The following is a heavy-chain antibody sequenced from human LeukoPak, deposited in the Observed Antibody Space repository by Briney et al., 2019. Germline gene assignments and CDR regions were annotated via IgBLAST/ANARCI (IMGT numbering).Heavy chain of an antibody. V-gene: IGHV3-53*01. CDR2: IYSGGST. CDR3: ARVTGGTRYSPYYYYMDV. CDR1: GFTVSSNY. J-gene: IGHJ6*03. Sequence: PGGSLRLSCAASGFTVSSNYMSWVRQAPGKGLEWVSVIYSGGSTYYADSVKGRFTISRDNSKNTLYLQMNSLRAEDTAVYYCARVTGGTRYSPYYYYMDVWGKGTTVTVSS. D-gene: IGHD6-13*01.